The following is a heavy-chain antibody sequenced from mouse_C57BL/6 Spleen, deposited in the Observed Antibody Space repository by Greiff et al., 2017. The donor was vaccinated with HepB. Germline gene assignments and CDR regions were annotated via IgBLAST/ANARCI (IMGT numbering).Heavy chain of an antibody. J-gene: IGHJ1*03. D-gene: IGHD1-1*01. Sequence: EVQGVESGGGLVQPGGSLKLSCAASGFTFSDYYMYWVRQTPEKRLEWVAYISNGGGSTYYPDTVKGRFTISRDNAKNTLYLQMSRLKSEDTAMYYCARHEGSINLLLRYWYFDVWGTGTTVTVSS. CDR2: ISNGGGST. V-gene: IGHV5-12*01. CDR1: GFTFSDYY. CDR3: ARHEGSINLLLRYWYFDV.